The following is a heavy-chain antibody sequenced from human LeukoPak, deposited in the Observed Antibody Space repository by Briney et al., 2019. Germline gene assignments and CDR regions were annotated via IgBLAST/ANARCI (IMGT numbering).Heavy chain of an antibody. D-gene: IGHD2-8*01. CDR1: GFTVSSNY. CDR3: ARDVNILYLKS. V-gene: IGHV3-21*01. CDR2: ISSSGAFI. J-gene: IGHJ4*02. Sequence: PGGSLRLSCAASGFTVSSNYMSWVRQAPGKGLEWVSLISSSGAFIYYADSVKGRFTTSRDNARNSLSLQMNSLRVEDTAIYFCARDVNILYLKSWGQGTLVTVSS.